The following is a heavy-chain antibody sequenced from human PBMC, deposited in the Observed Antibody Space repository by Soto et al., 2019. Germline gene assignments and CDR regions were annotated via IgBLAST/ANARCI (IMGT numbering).Heavy chain of an antibody. Sequence: SETLSLTCAVYGGSFSGYYWSWIRQPPGKGLEWIGEINHSGSTNYNPSLKSRVTISVDTSKNQFSLKLSSVTAADTAVYYCARYPTGEKYYFDYWGQGTLVTVSS. J-gene: IGHJ4*02. V-gene: IGHV4-34*01. CDR3: ARYPTGEKYYFDY. CDR2: INHSGST. CDR1: GGSFSGYY. D-gene: IGHD7-27*01.